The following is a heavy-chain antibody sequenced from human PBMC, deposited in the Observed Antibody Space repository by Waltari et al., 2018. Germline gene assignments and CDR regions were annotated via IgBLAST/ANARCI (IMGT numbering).Heavy chain of an antibody. D-gene: IGHD6-13*01. CDR3: ARDVAAAGTMAYYFDY. CDR2: IYTSGST. CDR1: GGSISSGSYY. V-gene: IGHV4-61*09. J-gene: IGHJ4*02. Sequence: QVQLQESGPGLVKPSQTLSLTCTVSGGSISSGSYYWSWIRQPAGKGLEWIGYIYTSGSTNYNPALKRRVTISGDTSKNQFSLKLSSVTAADTAVYYCARDVAAAGTMAYYFDYWGQGTLVTVSS.